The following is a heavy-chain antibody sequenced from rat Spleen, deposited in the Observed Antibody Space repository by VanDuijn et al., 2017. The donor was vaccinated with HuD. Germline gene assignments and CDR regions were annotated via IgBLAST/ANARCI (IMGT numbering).Heavy chain of an antibody. Sequence: EVQLVESGGGLVQPGRSLKLSCAASGFTFRNSGMAWVRQDPTKGLEWVAYISTGGGSTYYRDSVKGRFTISRDDAKSTLYLQMDSLRSDDTATYYCTTGAQPRDWGQGVMVTVSS. CDR3: TTGAQPRD. J-gene: IGHJ2*01. CDR2: ISTGGGST. CDR1: GFTFRNSG. D-gene: IGHD1-10*01. V-gene: IGHV5-27*01.